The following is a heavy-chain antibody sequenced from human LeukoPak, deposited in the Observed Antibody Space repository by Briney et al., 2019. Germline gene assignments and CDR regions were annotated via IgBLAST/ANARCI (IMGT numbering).Heavy chain of an antibody. D-gene: IGHD3-10*01. Sequence: ASVTVSCKASGYTFTSYDINWVRQATGQGLEWMGWMNPNSGNTGYAQKFQGRVTMTRNTSISTAYMELSSLRSEDTAVYYCARVYGSGSYRIIDYWGQGTLVTVSS. CDR3: ARVYGSGSYRIIDY. V-gene: IGHV1-8*01. CDR2: MNPNSGNT. J-gene: IGHJ4*02. CDR1: GYTFTSYD.